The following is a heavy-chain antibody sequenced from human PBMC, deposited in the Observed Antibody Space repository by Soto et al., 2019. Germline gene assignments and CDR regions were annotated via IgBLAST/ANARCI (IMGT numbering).Heavy chain of an antibody. CDR2: INHSGST. CDR3: ARAQMGGYSYGDGVYFDY. J-gene: IGHJ4*02. V-gene: IGHV4-30-2*01. D-gene: IGHD5-18*01. Sequence: SETLSLTCSVSGGSVSSGDYYWSWIRQPPGKGLEWIGEINHSGSTNYNPSLKSRVTISVDRSKNQFSLKLSSVTAADTAVYYCARAQMGGYSYGDGVYFDYWGQGTLVTVSS. CDR1: GGSVSSGDYY.